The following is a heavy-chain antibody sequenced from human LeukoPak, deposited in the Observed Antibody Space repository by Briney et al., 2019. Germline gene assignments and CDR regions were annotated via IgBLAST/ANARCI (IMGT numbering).Heavy chain of an antibody. J-gene: IGHJ6*03. D-gene: IGHD6-6*01. Sequence: SETLSLTCKVSGDSISRSYWSWIRQPPGRGLEWLGYIYNSGSTNYNPSLKSRVTMLVDTSKNQFSLKLSSVTAADTAVYYCARVVAARPGYYYYYMDVWGKGTTVTVSS. CDR2: IYNSGST. CDR1: GDSISRSY. CDR3: ARVVAARPGYYYYYMDV. V-gene: IGHV4-59*12.